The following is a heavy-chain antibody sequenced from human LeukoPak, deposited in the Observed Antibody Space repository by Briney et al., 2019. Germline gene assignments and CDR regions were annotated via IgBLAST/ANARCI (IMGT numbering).Heavy chain of an antibody. V-gene: IGHV4-39*01. CDR3: ARVRRALLGAVTHDY. D-gene: IGHD3-10*01. Sequence: PSETLSLTCIVSGGSISSSSYYWGWIRQPPGKGLEWIGSIYYSGSTYYNPSLKSRVTISVDTSKNQFSLKLSSVTAADTAVYYCARVRRALLGAVTHDYWGQGTLVTVSS. CDR1: GGSISSSSYY. J-gene: IGHJ4*02. CDR2: IYYSGST.